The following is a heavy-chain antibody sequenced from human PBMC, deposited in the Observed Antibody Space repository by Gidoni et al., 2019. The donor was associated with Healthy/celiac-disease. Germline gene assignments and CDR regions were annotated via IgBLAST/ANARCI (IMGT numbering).Heavy chain of an antibody. Sequence: QVQLVQSGSELKKPGASVKVSCKASGYTFTSYAMNWVRQAPGQGLEWMGWINTNTGNPTYAQGFTGRFVFSLDTSVSTAYLQISSLKAEDTAVYYCARGYCSGGSCPVEDYYYYYMDVWGKGTTVTVSS. CDR3: ARGYCSGGSCPVEDYYYYYMDV. CDR1: GYTFTSYA. V-gene: IGHV7-4-1*02. D-gene: IGHD2-15*01. J-gene: IGHJ6*03. CDR2: INTNTGNP.